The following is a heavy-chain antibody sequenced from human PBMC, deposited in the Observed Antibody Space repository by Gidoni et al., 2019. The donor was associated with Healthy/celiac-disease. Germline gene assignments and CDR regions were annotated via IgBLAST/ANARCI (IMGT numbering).Heavy chain of an antibody. D-gene: IGHD2-15*01. V-gene: IGHV3-9*01. CDR3: ARPMVAWIYYYGMDV. CDR2: ISWNSGSI. CDR1: GFTFDAYA. Sequence: DVQLVESGGGLVQPGRSLRLSCAASGFTFDAYAMHWVRQAPGKGLEWVSGISWNSGSIGYADSVKGRFTISRDNAKNSLYLQMNSLRAEDTALYYCARPMVAWIYYYGMDVWGQGTTVTVSS. J-gene: IGHJ6*02.